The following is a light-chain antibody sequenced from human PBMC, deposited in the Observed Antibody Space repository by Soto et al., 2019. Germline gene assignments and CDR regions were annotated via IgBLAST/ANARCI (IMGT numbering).Light chain of an antibody. J-gene: IGKJ4*01. V-gene: IGKV1-9*01. Sequence: DIQLTQSPSFLSASVGDRVTITCRASQGISNYLAWYQQKPGKAPKLLIYVASTLQSGVPPRLRGSGSETEFALTISCLQPEDFATYYSQQDNSYPLTFGGGTKVEIK. CDR3: QQDNSYPLT. CDR1: QGISNY. CDR2: VAS.